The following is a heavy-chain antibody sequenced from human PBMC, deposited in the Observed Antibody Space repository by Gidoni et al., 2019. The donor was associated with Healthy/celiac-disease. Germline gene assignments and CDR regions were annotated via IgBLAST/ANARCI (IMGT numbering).Heavy chain of an antibody. CDR2: IYYSGST. V-gene: IGHV4-39*01. Sequence: QLQLQESGPGLVKPSETLSLTCTVPGGSISSSSYYWGWIRQPPGKGLEWIGSIYYSGSTYYNPSLKGRVTISVDTSKNQFSLKLSSVTAADTAVYYCARHDATGYPFDYWGQGTLVTVSS. CDR1: GGSISSSSYY. D-gene: IGHD3-9*01. CDR3: ARHDATGYPFDY. J-gene: IGHJ4*02.